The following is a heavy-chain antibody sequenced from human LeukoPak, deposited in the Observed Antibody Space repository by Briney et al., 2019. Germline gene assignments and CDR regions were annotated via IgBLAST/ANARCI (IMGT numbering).Heavy chain of an antibody. CDR2: INYSGST. CDR1: GGSVSSTTYY. D-gene: IGHD3-10*01. Sequence: SETLSLTCAVSGGSVSSTTYYWSWIRQPPGKGLEWIASINYSGSTYYNPSLKSRVTISVDTSENQFSLKLSSVTAADTAVYYCARYVVYGSGKYYFDYWGQGTLVTVSS. J-gene: IGHJ4*02. CDR3: ARYVVYGSGKYYFDY. V-gene: IGHV4-39*01.